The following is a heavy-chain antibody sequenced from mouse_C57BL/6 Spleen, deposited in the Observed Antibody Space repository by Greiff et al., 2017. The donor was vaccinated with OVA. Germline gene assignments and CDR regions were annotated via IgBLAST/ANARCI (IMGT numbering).Heavy chain of an antibody. V-gene: IGHV5-17*01. CDR2: ISSGSSTI. CDR1: GFTFSDYG. D-gene: IGHD1-1*01. J-gene: IGHJ3*01. CDR3: ACYYGSSYGWFAY. Sequence: EVQRVESGGGLVKPGGSLKLSCAASGFTFSDYGMHWVRQAPEKGLEWVAYISSGSSTIYYADTVKGRFTISRDNAKNTLFLQMTSLRSEDTAMYYCACYYGSSYGWFAYWGQGTLVTVSA.